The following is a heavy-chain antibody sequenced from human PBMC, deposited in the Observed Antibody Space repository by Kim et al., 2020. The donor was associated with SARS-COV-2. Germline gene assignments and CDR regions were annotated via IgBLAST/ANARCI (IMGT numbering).Heavy chain of an antibody. V-gene: IGHV3-30*04. CDR3: ARDKDRIAVYFFAY. Sequence: GGSLRLSCAASGFTFSSYAMHWVRQAPVKGLEWVAVISYDGRDKHHADSVKGRFTISRDNSKNTMYLQMSSLGGEDTAVYYCARDKDRIAVYFFAYWGQGTLVSVSS. D-gene: IGHD2-15*01. CDR2: ISYDGRDK. CDR1: GFTFSSYA. J-gene: IGHJ4*02.